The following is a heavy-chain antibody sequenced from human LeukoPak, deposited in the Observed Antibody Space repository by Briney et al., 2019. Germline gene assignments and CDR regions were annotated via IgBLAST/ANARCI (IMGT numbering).Heavy chain of an antibody. D-gene: IGHD4-17*01. CDR3: ARDLIRITPGYGEQYYYYGMDV. CDR2: INHSGST. Sequence: SETLSLTCAVYGGSFSGYYWSWIRQPPGKGLEWIGEINHSGSTNCNPSLKSRVTISVDTSKNQFSLKLSSVTPEDTAVYYCARDLIRITPGYGEQYYYYGMDVWGQGTTVTVSS. CDR1: GGSFSGYY. J-gene: IGHJ6*02. V-gene: IGHV4-34*01.